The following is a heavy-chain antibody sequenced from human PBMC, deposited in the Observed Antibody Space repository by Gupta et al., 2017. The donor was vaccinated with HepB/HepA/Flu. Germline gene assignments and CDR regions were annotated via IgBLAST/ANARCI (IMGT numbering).Heavy chain of an antibody. CDR3: ARGVTTFDY. CDR2: IYYSGST. V-gene: IGHV4-59*01. D-gene: IGHD1/OR15-1a*01. J-gene: IGHJ4*02. CDR1: GGSISSYY. Sequence: QVKLQESGPGLVKPSETLSLTCTVSGGSISSYYWSWIRQPPGKGLEWIGYIYYSGSTNYNPSLKSRVTISVDTSKNQFSLKLSSVTAADTAVYYCARGVTTFDYWGQGTLVTVSS.